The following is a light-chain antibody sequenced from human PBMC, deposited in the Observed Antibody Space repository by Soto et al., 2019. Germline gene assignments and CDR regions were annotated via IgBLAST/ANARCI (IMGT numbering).Light chain of an antibody. Sequence: VMTQAPATRSVSRGERATLSGGASPSVSSNLAWYQQKPGQAPRLLIYGASTRATGIPARFSGSGSGTEFTLTIRSLQSEDSAVYYCQQYSNWPRITFGQGTRLEIK. CDR2: GAS. V-gene: IGKV3D-15*01. J-gene: IGKJ5*01. CDR3: QQYSNWPRIT. CDR1: PSVSSN.